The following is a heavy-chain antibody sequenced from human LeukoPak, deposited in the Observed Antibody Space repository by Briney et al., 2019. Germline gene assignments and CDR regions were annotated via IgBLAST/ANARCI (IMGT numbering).Heavy chain of an antibody. D-gene: IGHD3-3*01. J-gene: IGHJ6*02. CDR3: ARGGRDFWSGYYTRWDYYYGMDV. CDR1: GFTFSDYY. CDR2: ISSSGSTI. V-gene: IGHV3-11*01. Sequence: PGGSLRLSCAASGFTFSDYYMSWIRQATGKGLEWVSYISSSGSTIYYADSVKGRFTISRDNAKNSLYLQMNSLRAEDTAVYYCARGGRDFWSGYYTRWDYYYGMDVWGQGTTVTVSS.